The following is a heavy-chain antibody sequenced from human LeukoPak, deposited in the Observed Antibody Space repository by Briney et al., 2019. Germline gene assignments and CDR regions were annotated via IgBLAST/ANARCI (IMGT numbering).Heavy chain of an antibody. J-gene: IGHJ4*02. CDR1: GGYISNSDYY. CDR3: ARASRYYHMLTGYYLSAFDY. D-gene: IGHD3-9*01. V-gene: IGHV4-39*01. CDR2: IYHSGST. Sequence: SETLSLTCTVSGGYISNSDYYWGWIRQPPGKGLEWIGSIYHSGSTYYNPSLKSRVTISVDTSKKQFSLKLSSVTAADTAVYYCARASRYYHMLTGYYLSAFDYWGQGTLVTVSS.